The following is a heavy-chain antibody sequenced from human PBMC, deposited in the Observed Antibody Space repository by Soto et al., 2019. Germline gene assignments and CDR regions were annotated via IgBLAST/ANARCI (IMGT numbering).Heavy chain of an antibody. CDR3: AKAMLGAVCVYYMDV. V-gene: IGHV3-23*01. J-gene: IGHJ6*03. CDR1: GFTFSSYA. CDR2: ISCSGGST. D-gene: IGHD2-8*01. Sequence: EVQLLESGGGLVQPGGSLRLSCAASGFTFSSYAMSWVRQAPGKGLEWVSAISCSGGSTYYADSVKGRFTISRDNSKNKLYLQMNMLRVEDTDVYYCAKAMLGAVCVYYMDVWGKGTTVTVSS.